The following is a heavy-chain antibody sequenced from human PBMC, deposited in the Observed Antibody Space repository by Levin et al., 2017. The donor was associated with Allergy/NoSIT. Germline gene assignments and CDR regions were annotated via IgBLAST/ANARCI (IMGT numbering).Heavy chain of an antibody. CDR3: ARAGQWLIKYYDYGMDV. CDR1: GFTFSSYA. J-gene: IGHJ6*02. Sequence: GESLKISCAASGFTFSSYAMHWVRQAPGKGLEWVAVISYDGSNKYYADSVKGRFTISRDNSKNTLYLQMNSLRAEDTAVYYGARAGQWLIKYYDYGMDVWGQGTTVTVSS. V-gene: IGHV3-30-3*01. CDR2: ISYDGSNK. D-gene: IGHD6-19*01.